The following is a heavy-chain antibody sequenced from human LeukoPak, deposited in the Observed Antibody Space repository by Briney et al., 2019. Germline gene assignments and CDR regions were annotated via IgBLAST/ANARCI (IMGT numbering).Heavy chain of an antibody. Sequence: ASVKVACKASGYTFTSYGISWVRQAAGQGLEWMGWISAYNGNTNYAQKLQGRVTMTTDTSTSTAYMELRSLRSDDTAVYYCERSTTGTGSSWFDPWGQGTLVTVSS. CDR1: GYTFTSYG. CDR2: ISAYNGNT. V-gene: IGHV1-18*04. CDR3: ERSTTGTGSSWFDP. J-gene: IGHJ5*02. D-gene: IGHD1-1*01.